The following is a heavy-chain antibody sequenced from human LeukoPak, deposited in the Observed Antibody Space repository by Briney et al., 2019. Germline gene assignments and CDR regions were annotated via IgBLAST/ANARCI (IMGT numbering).Heavy chain of an antibody. J-gene: IGHJ5*02. CDR1: GGSFSGYY. Sequence: SETLSLTCAVYGGSFSGYYWSWIRQPPGKGLEWIGETNHSGSTNYNPSLKSRVTISVDTSKNQFSLKLSSVTAADTAVYYCARRLHYYGSGNWFDPWGQGTLVTVSS. V-gene: IGHV4-34*01. CDR2: TNHSGST. D-gene: IGHD3-10*01. CDR3: ARRLHYYGSGNWFDP.